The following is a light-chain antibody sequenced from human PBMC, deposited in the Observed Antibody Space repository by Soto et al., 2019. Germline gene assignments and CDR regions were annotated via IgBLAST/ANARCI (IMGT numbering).Light chain of an antibody. V-gene: IGLV1-40*01. J-gene: IGLJ1*01. CDR1: SSNIGAGYD. Sequence: QSALTQPPSVSGAPGQRVTISCTGSSSNIGAGYDVHWYQQLPGTAPKLLIYDNSHRPSGVPDRFSGSKSGTSASLAITGLQAEDEADYYCQSYETSLHYVFGTGTKVTVL. CDR3: QSYETSLHYV. CDR2: DNS.